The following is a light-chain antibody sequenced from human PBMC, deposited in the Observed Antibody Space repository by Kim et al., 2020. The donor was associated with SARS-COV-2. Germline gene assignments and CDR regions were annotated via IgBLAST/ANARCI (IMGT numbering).Light chain of an antibody. CDR1: QSISSW. CDR2: KAS. Sequence: ASVGDRVTITCRASQSISSWLAWYQQKPGKAPKPLIYKASSLESGVPSRFSGSGSGTEFTLTISSLQPDDFATYYCQQYNSYPYSFGQGTKLEI. J-gene: IGKJ2*03. V-gene: IGKV1-5*03. CDR3: QQYNSYPYS.